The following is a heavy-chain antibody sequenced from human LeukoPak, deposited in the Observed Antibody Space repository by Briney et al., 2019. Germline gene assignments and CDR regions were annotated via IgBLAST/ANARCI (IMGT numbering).Heavy chain of an antibody. CDR3: ARAEKIAVAGMGYYFDY. J-gene: IGHJ4*02. V-gene: IGHV3-33*08. CDR2: IWYDGSNK. CDR1: GFTFSSYG. D-gene: IGHD6-19*01. Sequence: GGSLRLSCAASGFTFSSYGMHWVRQAPGKGLEWVAVIWYDGSNKYYADSVKGRFTISRDNSKNTLYLQMNSLRAEDTAVYYCARAEKIAVAGMGYYFDYWGQGTLVAVSS.